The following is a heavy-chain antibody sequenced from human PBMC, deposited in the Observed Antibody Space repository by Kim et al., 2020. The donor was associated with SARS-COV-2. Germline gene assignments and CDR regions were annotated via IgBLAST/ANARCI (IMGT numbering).Heavy chain of an antibody. Sequence: GGSLRLSCAASGFTFSSYWMHWVRQAPGKGLVWVSRINSDGGTTSYADSVKGRFTISRYNAKSTLYLQMNSLRAEDTAVYYCASRRYTGTYYCFDYWGQGTLVTVSS. J-gene: IGHJ4*02. CDR1: GFTFSSYW. D-gene: IGHD1-26*01. V-gene: IGHV3-74*01. CDR3: ASRRYTGTYYCFDY. CDR2: INSDGGTT.